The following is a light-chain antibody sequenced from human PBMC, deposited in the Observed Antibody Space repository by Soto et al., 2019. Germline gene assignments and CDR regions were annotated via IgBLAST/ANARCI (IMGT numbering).Light chain of an antibody. CDR3: SFFAPRNTWV. Sequence: QSALTQPPSASGSPGQSVTISCTGTSSDVGAYNYVSWYQQHAGKAPKLVIYEVTKRPSGVPDRFSGSKSANTASLTVSGLGGGEEVDYYCSFFAPRNTWVLGGGPKLTAL. CDR1: SSDVGAYNY. CDR2: EVT. J-gene: IGLJ3*02. V-gene: IGLV2-8*01.